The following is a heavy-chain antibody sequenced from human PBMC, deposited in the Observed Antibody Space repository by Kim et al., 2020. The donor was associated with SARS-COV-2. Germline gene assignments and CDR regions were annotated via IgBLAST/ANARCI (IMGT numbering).Heavy chain of an antibody. CDR3: ARVSHGSGFDY. CDR2: T. Sequence: TNYNPSLKSRVTISVDTSKNQFSLKLSSVTAADTAVYYCARVSHGSGFDYWGQGTLVTVSS. J-gene: IGHJ4*02. D-gene: IGHD3-10*01. V-gene: IGHV4-59*01.